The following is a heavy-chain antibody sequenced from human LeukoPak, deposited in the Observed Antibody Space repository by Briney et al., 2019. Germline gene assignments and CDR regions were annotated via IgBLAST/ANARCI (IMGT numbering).Heavy chain of an antibody. CDR2: IRQDGSGQ. J-gene: IGHJ4*02. Sequence: GGSLRPSCAASGFTFSSYYMSWVRQAPGKGLEWVANIRQDGSGQFYADSVKGRFTISRDNAKNSLYLQMDSLRVEDTAVYYCGRWLYSSGWAIDYWGQGTLVTVSS. CDR3: GRWLYSSGWAIDY. D-gene: IGHD6-19*01. V-gene: IGHV3-7*01. CDR1: GFTFSSYY.